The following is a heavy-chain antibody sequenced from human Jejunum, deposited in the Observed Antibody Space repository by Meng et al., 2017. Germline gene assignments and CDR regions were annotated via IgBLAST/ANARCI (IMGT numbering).Heavy chain of an antibody. CDR3: ARDMPYSSGSFDY. V-gene: IGHV1-3*01. Sequence: QVLLWQSGAEVTRPGAAVTVSCKASGFTFFSYAIYWVRQAPGQGLEWMGWITAGNGNTKYSQKFQGRVTITRDTSASTAYMELSSLRSEDTAVYYCARDMPYSSGSFDYWGQGTLVTVSS. CDR2: ITAGNGNT. J-gene: IGHJ4*02. CDR1: GFTFFSYA. D-gene: IGHD3-10*01.